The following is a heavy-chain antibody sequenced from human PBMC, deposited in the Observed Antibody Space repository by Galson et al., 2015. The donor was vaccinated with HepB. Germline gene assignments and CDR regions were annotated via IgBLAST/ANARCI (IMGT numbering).Heavy chain of an antibody. CDR1: GFTLSTYW. J-gene: IGHJ4*02. V-gene: IGHV3-7*01. CDR3: ARNIAAAGSH. Sequence: SLRLSCAASGFTLSTYWMNRVRQAPGKGLEWLANIKQDGSEKYYLDSVKGRFTISRDNAKNSLYLQMNSLSAEDTAVYYCARNIAAAGSHWGQGTLVTVSS. D-gene: IGHD6-13*01. CDR2: IKQDGSEK.